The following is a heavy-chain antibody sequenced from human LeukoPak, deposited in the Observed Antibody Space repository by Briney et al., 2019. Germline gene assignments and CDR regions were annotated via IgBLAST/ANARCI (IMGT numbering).Heavy chain of an antibody. CDR3: ARAGGYPGYNAFDI. Sequence: REASVKVSCKASGGTFSSYAISWVRQAPGQGLEWMGRIIPILGIANYAQKFQGRVTITADKSTSTAYMELSSLRSEDTAVYYCARAGGYPGYNAFDIWGQGTMVTVSS. CDR2: IIPILGIA. D-gene: IGHD1-1*01. J-gene: IGHJ3*02. V-gene: IGHV1-69*04. CDR1: GGTFSSYA.